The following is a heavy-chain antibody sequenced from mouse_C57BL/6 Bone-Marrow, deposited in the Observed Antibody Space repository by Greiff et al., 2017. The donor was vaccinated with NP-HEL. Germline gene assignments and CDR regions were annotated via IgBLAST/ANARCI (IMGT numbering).Heavy chain of an antibody. CDR2: ISSGGSYT. V-gene: IGHV5-6*01. J-gene: IGHJ3*01. CDR3: ASPGFAY. CDR1: GFTFSSYG. Sequence: EVNVVESGGDLVKPGGSLKLSCAASGFTFSSYGMSWVRQTPDKRLEWVATISSGGSYTYYPDSVKGRFTISRDNAKNTLYLQMSSLKSEDTAMYYCASPGFAYWGQGTLVTVSA.